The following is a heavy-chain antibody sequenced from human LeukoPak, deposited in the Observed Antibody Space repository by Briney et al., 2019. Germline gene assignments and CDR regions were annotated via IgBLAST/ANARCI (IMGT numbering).Heavy chain of an antibody. D-gene: IGHD2-8*01. CDR1: GFTFSSYA. J-gene: IGHJ4*02. CDR3: AKEGSVCTNGICRYFDF. Sequence: GGSLRLSCAASGFTFSSYAMSWVRQVPGKGLEWVSSISWNSDNIDYVDSVKGRFTISRDNAKNSLYLQMNSLRPEDTAFYYCAKEGSVCTNGICRYFDFWGQGALVTVSS. V-gene: IGHV3-9*01. CDR2: ISWNSDNI.